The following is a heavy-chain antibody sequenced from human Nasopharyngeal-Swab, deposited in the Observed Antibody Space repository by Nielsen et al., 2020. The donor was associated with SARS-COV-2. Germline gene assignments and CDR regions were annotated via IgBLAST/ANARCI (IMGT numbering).Heavy chain of an antibody. D-gene: IGHD6-13*01. V-gene: IGHV3-74*01. CDR1: GFTFSSYW. J-gene: IGHJ4*02. Sequence: GESLKISCAASGFTFSSYWMHWVRQAPGKGLVWVSRINEDGSSTSYADSLKCRFTISRDNAKNTLYLQMNSLSAEDTAVYYCTRAGSFRHDYWGQGNLVTVSS. CDR3: TRAGSFRHDY. CDR2: INEDGSST.